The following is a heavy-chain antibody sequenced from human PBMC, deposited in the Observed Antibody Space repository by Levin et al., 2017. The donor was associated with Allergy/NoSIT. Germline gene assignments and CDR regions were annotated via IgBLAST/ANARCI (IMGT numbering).Heavy chain of an antibody. V-gene: IGHV4-39*07. Sequence: SETLSLTCTVSGGSISSGTYYWGWFRQPPGEGLQWIASIYYTGSTYYSPSLRSRATISADTSKNQFSLKVNSVTAADTAVYYCARRGPERPFDYWGQGTLVTVSS. CDR1: GGSISSGTYY. CDR2: IYYTGST. D-gene: IGHD1-1*01. J-gene: IGHJ4*02. CDR3: ARRGPERPFDY.